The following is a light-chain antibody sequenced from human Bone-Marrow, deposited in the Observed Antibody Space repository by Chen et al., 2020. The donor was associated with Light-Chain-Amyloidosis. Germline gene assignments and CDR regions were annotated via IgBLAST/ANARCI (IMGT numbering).Light chain of an antibody. CDR2: EVT. CDR1: SSDVGGDNP. V-gene: IGLV2-14*01. J-gene: IGLJ1*01. Sequence: QSALTQPASVSGSPGQSFTISCTGTSSDVGGDNPVSWYQQHPDKAPKLMIYEVTNRPAWVPDRFTGYQSDNTASLTISGLQTEDEADYFCSSDTITNTLVFGSGTRVTVL. CDR3: SSDTITNTLV.